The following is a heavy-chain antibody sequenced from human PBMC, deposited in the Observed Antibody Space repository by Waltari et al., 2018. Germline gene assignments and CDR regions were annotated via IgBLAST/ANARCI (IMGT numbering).Heavy chain of an antibody. J-gene: IGHJ5*01. Sequence: QVQLVQFGAGVKRPGASMKVSCKAYGYSFPYHFIHWVRQAPGQGLAWMGWINPNSGETSYAQKFQGRVTMTRDTSVSTAYVELSELTSDDTAFYFCARGYYGDYAHDSWGQGALVTVSS. CDR3: ARGYYGDYAHDS. V-gene: IGHV1-2*02. CDR2: INPNSGET. D-gene: IGHD4-17*01. CDR1: GYSFPYHF.